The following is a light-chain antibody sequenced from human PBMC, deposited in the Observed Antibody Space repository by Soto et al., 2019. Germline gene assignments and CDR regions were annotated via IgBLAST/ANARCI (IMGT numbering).Light chain of an antibody. Sequence: EIVMTQSPATLSVSPGERATLSCRASQSVSSNLAWYQQKPGQAPRLLMYGASTRATGIPARLSGSGSGTEFTLAFSSLQSEDFAVYYCQQYNNWPWTFGQGTKVEIK. J-gene: IGKJ1*01. CDR1: QSVSSN. CDR2: GAS. V-gene: IGKV3-15*01. CDR3: QQYNNWPWT.